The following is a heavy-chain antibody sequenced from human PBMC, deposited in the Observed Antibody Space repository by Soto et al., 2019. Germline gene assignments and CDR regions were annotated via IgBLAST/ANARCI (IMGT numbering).Heavy chain of an antibody. V-gene: IGHV3-21*01. D-gene: IGHD3-10*01. J-gene: IGHJ6*03. Sequence: GGSLRLSCVASGLTFSNNNMDWVRQAPGKGLEWVSSITGSSTYMYYADSVKGRFTISRDNAKNSLTLQMNNLRAEDTAVYYYARKAEGNYYYYYMDVWGKGTTVTVSS. CDR2: ITGSSTYM. CDR1: GLTFSNNN. CDR3: ARKAEGNYYYYYMDV.